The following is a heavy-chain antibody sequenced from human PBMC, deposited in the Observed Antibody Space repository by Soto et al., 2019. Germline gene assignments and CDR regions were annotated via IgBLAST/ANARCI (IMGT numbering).Heavy chain of an antibody. J-gene: IGHJ5*01. V-gene: IGHV1-18*01. CDR3: ARDGRITVVRGPLPFDS. CDR1: GYTFTNYA. D-gene: IGHD3-10*01. CDR2: ISAYNGNT. Sequence: ASVKVSCKASGYTFTNYAISWVRQAPGQGLEWLGWISAYNGNTKSAEKFQGRLTMTTDTSTSTAYMELRSLTSDDTALYYCARDGRITVVRGPLPFDSWGQ.